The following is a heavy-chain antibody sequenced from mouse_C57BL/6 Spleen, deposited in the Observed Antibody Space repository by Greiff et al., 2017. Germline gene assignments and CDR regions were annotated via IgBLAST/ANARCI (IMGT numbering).Heavy chain of an antibody. V-gene: IGHV1-55*01. CDR1: GYTFTSYW. Sequence: QVQLQQPGAELVKPGASVKMSCKASGYTFTSYWITWVKQRPGQGLEWIGVIDPGSGSTNYNEKFKSKATLTVDTSSSTAYMQLSSLTSEDSAVYYCARNNHAVSDDWMAYWGQGTLVTVSA. CDR2: IDPGSGST. J-gene: IGHJ3*01. D-gene: IGHD2-13*01. CDR3: ARNNHAVSDDWMAY.